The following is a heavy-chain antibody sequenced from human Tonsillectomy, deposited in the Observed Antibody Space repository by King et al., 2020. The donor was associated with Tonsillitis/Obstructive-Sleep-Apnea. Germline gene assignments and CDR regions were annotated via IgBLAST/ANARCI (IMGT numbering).Heavy chain of an antibody. CDR3: ATSMYNTALRASS. CDR1: GGSISSSSYY. Sequence: QLQESGPGLVKPSETLSLTCTVSGGSISSSSYYWGWIRQPPGNGLEWIGSIYYSGRTSHNPSLKSRVPISVDTSKNQFSLKLSSVTAADTAVYYCATSMYNTALRASSWGQGTLVTVSS. J-gene: IGHJ5*02. V-gene: IGHV4-39*01. CDR2: IYYSGRT. D-gene: IGHD1-14*01.